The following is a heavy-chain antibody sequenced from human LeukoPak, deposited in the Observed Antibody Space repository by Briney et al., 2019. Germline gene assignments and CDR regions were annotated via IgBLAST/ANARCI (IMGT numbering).Heavy chain of an antibody. CDR2: ISSSGSTI. J-gene: IGHJ4*02. Sequence: GGSLRLSCAASGFTFSDYYMSWIRQAPGKGLEWVSYISSSGSTIYYADSVKGRFTISRDNAKNSLYLQVNSLRAEDTAVYYCARKGFWSGYFSPFDYWGQGTLVTVSS. D-gene: IGHD3-3*01. CDR1: GFTFSDYY. CDR3: ARKGFWSGYFSPFDY. V-gene: IGHV3-11*01.